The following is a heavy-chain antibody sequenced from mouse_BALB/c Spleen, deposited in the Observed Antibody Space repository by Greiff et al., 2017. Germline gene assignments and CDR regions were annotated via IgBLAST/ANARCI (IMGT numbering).Heavy chain of an antibody. Sequence: VQLQESGPGLVAPSQSLSITCTVSGFSLTSYGVHWVRQPPGKGLEWLGVIWAGGSTNYNSALMSRLSISKDNSKSQVFLKMNSLQTDDTAMYYCARPTARATLYAMDYWGQGTSVTVSS. J-gene: IGHJ4*01. CDR1: GFSLTSYG. CDR3: ARPTARATLYAMDY. V-gene: IGHV2-9*02. CDR2: IWAGGST. D-gene: IGHD3-2*01.